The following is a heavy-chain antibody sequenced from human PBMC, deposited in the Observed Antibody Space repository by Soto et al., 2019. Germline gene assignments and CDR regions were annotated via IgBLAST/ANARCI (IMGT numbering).Heavy chain of an antibody. CDR1: GGSISSYY. CDR2: IYYSGST. Sequence: PSETLSLTCTVSGGSISSYYWSWIRQPPGKGLEWIGYIYYSGSTNYNPSLKSRVTISVDTSKNQFSLKLSSVTAADTAVYYCATQSGVYGDYPLSFDYWGQGTLVTVSS. D-gene: IGHD4-17*01. CDR3: ATQSGVYGDYPLSFDY. V-gene: IGHV4-59*08. J-gene: IGHJ4*02.